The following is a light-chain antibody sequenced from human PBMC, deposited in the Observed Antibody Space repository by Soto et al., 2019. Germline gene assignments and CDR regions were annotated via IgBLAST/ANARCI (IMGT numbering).Light chain of an antibody. CDR2: KAS. J-gene: IGKJ1*01. CDR3: QQTYSAPWT. V-gene: IGKV1-5*03. CDR1: QNINTW. Sequence: DIQMTQSPSTVSASVGDRVTITCRASQNINTWLAWYQQKPGKAPKLLILKASSLESGVPSRFSGSGSGTDFTLTISSLQLEDFATYYCQQTYSAPWTFGQGTKVDI.